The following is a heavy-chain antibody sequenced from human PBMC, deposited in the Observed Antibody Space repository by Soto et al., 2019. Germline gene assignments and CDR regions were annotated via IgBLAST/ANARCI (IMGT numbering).Heavy chain of an antibody. D-gene: IGHD2-2*01. CDR2: IYYSGST. Sequence: SETLSLTCTVSGGSISSGDYYWSWIRQPPGKGLEWIGYIYYSGSTYYNPSLKSRVTISVDTPKNQFSLKLSSVTAADTAVYYCARGTPDIVVVPAAINWFDPWGQGTLVTGSS. V-gene: IGHV4-30-4*01. CDR1: GGSISSGDYY. CDR3: ARGTPDIVVVPAAINWFDP. J-gene: IGHJ5*02.